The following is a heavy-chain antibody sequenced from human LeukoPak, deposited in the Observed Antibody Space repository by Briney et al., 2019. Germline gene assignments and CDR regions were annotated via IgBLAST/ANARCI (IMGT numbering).Heavy chain of an antibody. CDR1: GYTFTGYY. J-gene: IGHJ4*02. Sequence: ASVKVSCKASGYTFTGYYMHWVRQAPGQGLEWMGWINPNSGGTNYAQKFQGRVTMTRDTSISTAYMELSRLRSDDTAVYYYARDRSHYYGSGSYFVAKYYFDYWGQGALVTVSS. D-gene: IGHD3-10*01. CDR2: INPNSGGT. CDR3: ARDRSHYYGSGSYFVAKYYFDY. V-gene: IGHV1-2*02.